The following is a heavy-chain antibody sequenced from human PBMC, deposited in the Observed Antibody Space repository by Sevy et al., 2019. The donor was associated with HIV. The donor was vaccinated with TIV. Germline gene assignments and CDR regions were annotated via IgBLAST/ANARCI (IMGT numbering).Heavy chain of an antibody. D-gene: IGHD1-7*01. CDR3: ARKMELLVPDY. J-gene: IGHJ4*02. V-gene: IGHV3-21*01. Sequence: GGSLRLSCVASGFIFSNYNMHWVRQAPGKGLQWVSCISSSSNDIYYADSLKGRFTISRDNAKNSLYLQMNSLRAEDTAVYYCARKMELLVPDYWGQGTLVTVSS. CDR1: GFIFSNYN. CDR2: ISSSSNDI.